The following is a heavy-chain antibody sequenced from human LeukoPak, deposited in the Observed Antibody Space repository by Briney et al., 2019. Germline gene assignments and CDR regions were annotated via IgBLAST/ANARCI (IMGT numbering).Heavy chain of an antibody. Sequence: SETLSLTCTVPGGSISSYYWSWIRQPPGKGLEWIGYIYYSGSTIYNPSLKSRVTISVDTSKNQFSLKLSSVTAADTAVYYCARSRRWLQDTLDYWGQGTLVTVSS. V-gene: IGHV4-59*01. J-gene: IGHJ4*02. CDR3: ARSRRWLQDTLDY. CDR2: IYYSGST. CDR1: GGSISSYY. D-gene: IGHD5-24*01.